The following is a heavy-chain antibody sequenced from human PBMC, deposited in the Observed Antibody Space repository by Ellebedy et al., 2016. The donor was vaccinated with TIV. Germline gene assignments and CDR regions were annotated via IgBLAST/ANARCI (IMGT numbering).Heavy chain of an antibody. CDR2: IYNSGST. CDR1: GGSITGHY. V-gene: IGHV4-59*11. Sequence: MPSETLSLTCTVPGGSITGHYWSWIRQPPGKGLEWIGYIYNSGSTDYNPSLKSRVTISVDTSKNQFSLKLSSVTAADTAVYYFARLHCVAAAGCWFDPWGQGTLVTVSS. J-gene: IGHJ5*02. D-gene: IGHD6-13*01. CDR3: ARLHCVAAAGCWFDP.